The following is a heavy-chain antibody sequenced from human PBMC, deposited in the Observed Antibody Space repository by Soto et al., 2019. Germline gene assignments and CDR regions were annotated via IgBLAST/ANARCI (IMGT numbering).Heavy chain of an antibody. Sequence: QVQLQQWGAGLLKPSETLSLTCAVYGGSFSGYYWSWIRQPPGKGLEWIGEINHSGSTNYNPSLKIRVTISVDTSKNQFSLKLGSVTAADTAVYYCARPYIPRIAAAGRGEYYYYYMDVWGKGTTVTVSS. J-gene: IGHJ6*03. D-gene: IGHD6-13*01. CDR2: INHSGST. V-gene: IGHV4-34*01. CDR1: GGSFSGYY. CDR3: ARPYIPRIAAAGRGEYYYYYMDV.